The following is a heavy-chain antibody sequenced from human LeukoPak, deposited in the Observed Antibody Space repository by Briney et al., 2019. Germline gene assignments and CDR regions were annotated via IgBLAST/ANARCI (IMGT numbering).Heavy chain of an antibody. CDR3: AKEREAYCSGGSCYGSDKLFPADY. CDR1: GFTFSSYA. Sequence: PGGSLRLSCAASGFTFSSYAMTWVRQAPRKGLEWVSSISGTGGSTFYADSVKGRFTISRDNSKNTLYLQMNSLRDEDTAIYYCAKEREAYCSGGSCYGSDKLFPADYWGQGTLVTVSS. J-gene: IGHJ4*02. V-gene: IGHV3-23*01. CDR2: ISGTGGST. D-gene: IGHD2-15*01.